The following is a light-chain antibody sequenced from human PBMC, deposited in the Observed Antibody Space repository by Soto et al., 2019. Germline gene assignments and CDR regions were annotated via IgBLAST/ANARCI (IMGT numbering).Light chain of an antibody. V-gene: IGKV1-9*01. CDR2: SAS. CDR1: QALSNY. Sequence: DIQLTQSASVLSASVGDTFTITCRASQALSNYLAWYQQKPGKAPDLLIYSASTLQSGVPSRFSGSGSETEFSLTIRALQPEDFATYYCQQLSRYPLTFGGGTKVDIK. J-gene: IGKJ4*01. CDR3: QQLSRYPLT.